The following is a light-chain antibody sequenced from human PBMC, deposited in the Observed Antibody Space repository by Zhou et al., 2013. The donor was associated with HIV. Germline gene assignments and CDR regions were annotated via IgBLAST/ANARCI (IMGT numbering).Light chain of an antibody. V-gene: IGKV1-39*01. J-gene: IGKJ2*01. CDR1: QSIVSY. CDR2: GAS. Sequence: DIQMTQSPSSLSASVGDRVTVTCRASQSIVSYVNWYQVKPGKAPKLLIYGASRLETGVTLRFSGGGAGTDFTLTISSLQPEDVATYYCQQSFTTPFTFGRGPSWRSN. CDR3: QQSFTTPFT.